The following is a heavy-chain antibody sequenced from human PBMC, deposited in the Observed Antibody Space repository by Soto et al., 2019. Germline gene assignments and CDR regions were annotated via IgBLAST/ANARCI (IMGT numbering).Heavy chain of an antibody. D-gene: IGHD6-13*01. V-gene: IGHV4-39*01. CDR3: ARLKTPSSSRWYSLQVDY. Sequence: QLQLQESGPGLVKPSETLSLTCTVSGGSISSSSYYWGWIRQPPGKGLEWIGSIYYSGSTYYNPSLKSRVTISVDTCKNQFSLKLSSVTAADTAVYYCARLKTPSSSRWYSLQVDYWGQGTLVTVSS. CDR1: GGSISSSSYY. CDR2: IYYSGST. J-gene: IGHJ4*02.